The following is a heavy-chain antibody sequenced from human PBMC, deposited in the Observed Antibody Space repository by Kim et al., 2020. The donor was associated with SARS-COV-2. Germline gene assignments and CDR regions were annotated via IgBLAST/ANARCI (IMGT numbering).Heavy chain of an antibody. D-gene: IGHD6-13*01. Sequence: KYYANPVKCRLTISRDNSKITLYLQMNSLRAEDTAVYYCRAAAGGLRFDYWGQGTLVTVSS. CDR2: K. J-gene: IGHJ4*02. CDR3: RAAAGGLRFDY. V-gene: IGHV3-30*01.